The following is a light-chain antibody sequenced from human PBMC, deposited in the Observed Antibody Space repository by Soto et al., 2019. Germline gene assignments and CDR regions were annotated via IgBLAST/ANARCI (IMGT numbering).Light chain of an antibody. V-gene: IGLV2-14*01. CDR1: SSDVGAFNF. CDR2: EVT. J-gene: IGLJ1*01. CDR3: SSYTGSSTPFV. Sequence: QSVPTQPASVSGSPGQSITISCTGTSSDVGAFNFVSWYQQFPGKAPKLIIYEVTNRPSGVSNRFSGSKSGNTASLTISGLQAEDESDYYCSSYTGSSTPFVFGTGTKVTVL.